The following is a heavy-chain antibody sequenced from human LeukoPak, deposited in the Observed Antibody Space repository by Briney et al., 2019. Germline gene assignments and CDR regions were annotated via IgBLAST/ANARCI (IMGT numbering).Heavy chain of an antibody. Sequence: GGSLRLSCAASGFTVSSNYMSWVRQAPGKGLEWVSVIYSGGSTYYADSVKGRFTISRDNSKNALYLQMNSLRAEDTAVYYCARGLGGAALGYWGQGTLVTVSS. D-gene: IGHD5-18*01. V-gene: IGHV3-66*01. J-gene: IGHJ4*02. CDR2: IYSGGST. CDR3: ARGLGGAALGY. CDR1: GFTVSSNY.